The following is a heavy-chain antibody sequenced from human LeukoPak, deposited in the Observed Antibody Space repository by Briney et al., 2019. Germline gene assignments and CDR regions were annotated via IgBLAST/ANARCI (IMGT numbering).Heavy chain of an antibody. CDR1: GGSFSSYY. Sequence: SETLSLTCAVYGGSFSSYYWSWIRQPPGKGLEWIGYIYYSGSTNYNPSLKSRVTISVDTSKNQFSLKLSSVTAADTAVYYCARLEMGHSSRQYYFDYWGQGTLVTVSS. J-gene: IGHJ4*02. CDR2: IYYSGST. D-gene: IGHD6-13*01. CDR3: ARLEMGHSSRQYYFDY. V-gene: IGHV4-59*08.